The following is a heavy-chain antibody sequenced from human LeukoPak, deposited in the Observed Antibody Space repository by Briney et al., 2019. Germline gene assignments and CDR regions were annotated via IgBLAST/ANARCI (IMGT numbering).Heavy chain of an antibody. CDR3: ARGPPLDLRRKWLLDY. V-gene: IGHV4-34*01. CDR1: GGSFSGYY. D-gene: IGHD5-12*01. Sequence: SETLSLTCAVYGGSFSGYYRSWIRQPPGKGLEWVGEINHSGSTNYNPSLKSRVTISVDTSKNQFSLKLSSVTAADTAVYYCARGPPLDLRRKWLLDYWGQGTLVTVSS. J-gene: IGHJ4*02. CDR2: INHSGST.